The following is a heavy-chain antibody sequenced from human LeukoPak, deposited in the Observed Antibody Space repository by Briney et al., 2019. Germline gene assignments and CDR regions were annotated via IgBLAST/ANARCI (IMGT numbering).Heavy chain of an antibody. Sequence: ASVKVSCKASGYDFINYGISWVRQAPGQGLEWMGWRSIYNGNTDYKLQGRVTMTTDTSTSTAYMDVRSLRSDDTAVYYCARGGPFPSGSSSREYYLDYWGQGTLVTVSS. CDR3: ARGGPFPSGSSSREYYLDY. CDR2: RSIYNGNT. V-gene: IGHV1-18*01. J-gene: IGHJ4*02. CDR1: GYDFINYG. D-gene: IGHD6-6*01.